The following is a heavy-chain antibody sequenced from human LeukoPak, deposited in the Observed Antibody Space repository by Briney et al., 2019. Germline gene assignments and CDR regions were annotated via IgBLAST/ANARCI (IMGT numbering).Heavy chain of an antibody. J-gene: IGHJ6*03. D-gene: IGHD6-13*01. CDR1: GFTFSSYW. Sequence: GGSLRLSCAASGFTFSSYWMSWARHAPGKGLEWVANTKQDGSENYYVDSVKGRFTISRDNAKNSLYLQMNSLRAEDTAVYYCARIGSLDDYYYYYMDVWGKGTTVTVSS. CDR3: ARIGSLDDYYYYYMDV. V-gene: IGHV3-7*01. CDR2: TKQDGSEN.